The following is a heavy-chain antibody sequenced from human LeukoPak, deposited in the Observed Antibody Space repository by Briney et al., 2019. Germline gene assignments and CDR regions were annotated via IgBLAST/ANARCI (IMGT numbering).Heavy chain of an antibody. D-gene: IGHD3-22*01. J-gene: IGHJ4*02. CDR3: TRDSDYYDSSAYSFRGGLHYDF. V-gene: IGHV3-33*01. CDR1: GLTFSNYN. CDR2: IWHDGNYK. Sequence: GGSLRLSCVASGLTFSNYNMHWVRQAPGKGLEWVAVIWHDGNYKYYVDSVKGRFTISRDNSKNTVYLQMNSLGAEDTAVYLCTRDSDYYDSSAYSFRGGLHYDFWGRGTLVTVSS.